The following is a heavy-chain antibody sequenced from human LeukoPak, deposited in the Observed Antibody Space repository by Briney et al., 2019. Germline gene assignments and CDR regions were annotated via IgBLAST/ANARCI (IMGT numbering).Heavy chain of an antibody. D-gene: IGHD3-22*01. Sequence: ASVKVSCKASGYTFTSYGISWVRQAPGQGLEWMGWISAYNGNTNYAQKLQGRVTMTTDTSTSTAYMELRSLRSDDTAVYYCARDLEPFYHDSSGYFPAYWGQGTLVTVSS. V-gene: IGHV1-18*01. CDR1: GYTFTSYG. CDR3: ARDLEPFYHDSSGYFPAY. J-gene: IGHJ4*02. CDR2: ISAYNGNT.